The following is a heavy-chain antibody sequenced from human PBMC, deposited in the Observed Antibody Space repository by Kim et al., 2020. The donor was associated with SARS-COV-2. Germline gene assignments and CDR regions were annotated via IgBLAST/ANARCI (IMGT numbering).Heavy chain of an antibody. CDR2: IYPGDSDT. CDR3: SRHTYYYGSGSYSTGGMDV. V-gene: IGHV5-51*01. Sequence: GESLKISCKGSGYSFTSYWIGWVRQMPGKGLEWMGIIYPGDSDTRYSPSFQGQVPISAAKSISTAYLQWSSLKASDTAMYYCSRHTYYYGSGSYSTGGMDVWGQGTTVTVSS. CDR1: GYSFTSYW. J-gene: IGHJ6*02. D-gene: IGHD3-10*01.